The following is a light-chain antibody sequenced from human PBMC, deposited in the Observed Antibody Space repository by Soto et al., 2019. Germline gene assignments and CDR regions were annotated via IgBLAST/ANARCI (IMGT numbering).Light chain of an antibody. J-gene: IGLJ2*01. CDR3: QTWGTGIQV. Sequence: QSVLTQSPSASASLGASVKLTCTLSSGHSSYAIAWHQQQPEKGPRYLLKLHSDGSHSKGDGIPDRFSASSSGAERYLTISSLQSEDEADYYCQTWGTGIQVFGGGTKVTVL. CDR1: SGHSSYA. V-gene: IGLV4-69*01. CDR2: LHSDGSH.